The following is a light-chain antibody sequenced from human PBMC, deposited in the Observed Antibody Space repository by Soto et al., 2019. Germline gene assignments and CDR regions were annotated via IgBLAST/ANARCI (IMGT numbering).Light chain of an antibody. Sequence: DIQMTQSPSTLSGSVGDRFTITCRASQTISSWLAWYQQKPGKAPKLLIYDASDLETGVPSRFSGSGSGTGFTFTISSLQPEDFATYYCQQYESLPLTFGQGTRLEIK. CDR1: QTISSW. J-gene: IGKJ5*01. CDR3: QQYESLPLT. V-gene: IGKV1-33*01. CDR2: DAS.